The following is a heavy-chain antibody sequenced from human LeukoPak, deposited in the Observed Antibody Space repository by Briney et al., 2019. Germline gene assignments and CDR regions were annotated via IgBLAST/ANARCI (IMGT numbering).Heavy chain of an antibody. D-gene: IGHD1-26*01. CDR2: ISSGSSTV. CDR3: ARAGVGAAI. J-gene: IGHJ4*02. Sequence: PGGSLRLSCAASGFTFSICSMNWVRQAPGKGLEWISYISSGSSTVYYADSVKGRFTTSRDNAKNSLYLQMNSLRDEDTAVYYCARAGVGAAIWGQGTLVTVSS. CDR1: GFTFSICS. V-gene: IGHV3-48*02.